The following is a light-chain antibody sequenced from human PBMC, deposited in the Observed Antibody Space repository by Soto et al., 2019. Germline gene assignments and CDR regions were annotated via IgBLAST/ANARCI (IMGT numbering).Light chain of an antibody. Sequence: EIVLTQSPGTLSLSPGERATLSCRASQSVSSSYLAWYQQKPGQAPRRRIYGASSRATSTADRDRGSGCGTDFALNISGLEPEYFAVYYCQQYGSSPRFTVGPGTKVDSK. CDR3: QQYGSSPRFT. V-gene: IGKV3-20*01. CDR1: QSVSSSY. J-gene: IGKJ3*01. CDR2: GAS.